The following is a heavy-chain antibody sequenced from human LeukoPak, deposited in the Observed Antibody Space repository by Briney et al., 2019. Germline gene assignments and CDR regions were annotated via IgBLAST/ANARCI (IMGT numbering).Heavy chain of an antibody. V-gene: IGHV1-8*03. D-gene: IGHD3-22*01. CDR2: MNPNSGNT. CDR1: GYPFSPSV. CDR3: AREEHYDSSGYWFDP. J-gene: IGHJ5*02. Sequence: DPVRVSCKPFGYPFSPSVINWVTQATGQGLKCWGWMNPNSGNTVYAQKFQGRVTITRNTSISTAYMELSSLRSEDTAVYYCAREEHYDSSGYWFDPWGQGTLVTVSS.